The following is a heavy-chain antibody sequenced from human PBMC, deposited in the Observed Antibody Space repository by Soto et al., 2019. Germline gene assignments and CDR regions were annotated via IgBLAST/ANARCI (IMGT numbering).Heavy chain of an antibody. Sequence: GGSLRLSCAASGFTFSSYGMHWVRQAPGKGLEWVAVIWYDGSNKYYADSVKGRFTISRDNSKNTLYLQMNSLRAEDTAVYYCARDSKRGQWLGYAFDIWGQGTMVTVSS. V-gene: IGHV3-33*01. CDR3: ARDSKRGQWLGYAFDI. CDR1: GFTFSSYG. D-gene: IGHD6-19*01. J-gene: IGHJ3*02. CDR2: IWYDGSNK.